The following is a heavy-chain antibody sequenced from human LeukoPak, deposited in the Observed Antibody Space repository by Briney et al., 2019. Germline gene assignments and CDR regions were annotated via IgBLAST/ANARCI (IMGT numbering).Heavy chain of an antibody. Sequence: SETLSLTCTVSGGSISSYYWSWIRQPAGKGLEWIGRIYTSGSTNYNPSLKSRVTMSVDTSKNQFSLKLSSVTAADTAVYYCARVRCSGGSCYWFDAFDIWGQGTMVTVSS. CDR2: IYTSGST. J-gene: IGHJ3*02. CDR1: GGSISSYY. V-gene: IGHV4-4*07. CDR3: ARVRCSGGSCYWFDAFDI. D-gene: IGHD2-15*01.